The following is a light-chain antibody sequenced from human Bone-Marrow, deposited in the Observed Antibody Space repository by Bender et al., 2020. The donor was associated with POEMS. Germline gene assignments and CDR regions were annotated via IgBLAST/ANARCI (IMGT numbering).Light chain of an antibody. CDR1: SSDVGGYNY. CDR2: EVN. V-gene: IGLV2-14*01. CDR3: SSYTTNMI. Sequence: QSALTQPASVSGSPGQSITISCTGTSSDVGGYNYVSWYQQHPGKAPKLMIYEVNNRPSGVPIRFSGSKSGNTASLTISGLQAEDEADYYCSSYTTNMIFGGGTKLTVL. J-gene: IGLJ2*01.